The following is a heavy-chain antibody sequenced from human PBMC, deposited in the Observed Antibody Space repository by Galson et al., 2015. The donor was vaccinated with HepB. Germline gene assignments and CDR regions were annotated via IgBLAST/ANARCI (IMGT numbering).Heavy chain of an antibody. CDR2: ISAYDGNT. J-gene: IGHJ5*02. V-gene: IGHV1-18*01. CDR1: GYTFSSYS. CDR3: ARGALVVAVGATHNNWFDP. Sequence: SVKVSCKASGYTFSSYSITWVRQAPGQGLEWMGWISAYDGNTEYAQNLQGRLTMTTDTSRTTAYMELRSLRSDDTAVYYCARGALVVAVGATHNNWFDPWGRGTLVTVSS. D-gene: IGHD2-15*01.